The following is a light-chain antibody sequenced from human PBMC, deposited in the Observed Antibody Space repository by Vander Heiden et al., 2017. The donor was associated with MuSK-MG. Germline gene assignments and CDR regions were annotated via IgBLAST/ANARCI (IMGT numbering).Light chain of an antibody. V-gene: IGLV6-57*01. CDR1: SGSIASNY. J-gene: IGLJ2*01. CDR2: EDN. CDR3: QSYDSSNVV. Sequence: NFMLTQPHSVSESPGKTVTISCTRRSGSIASNYVQWYQQRPGSSPTTVIYEDNQRPSGVPDRFSGSIDSSSNSASLTISGLKTEDEADCYCQSYDSSNVVFGGGTKLTVL.